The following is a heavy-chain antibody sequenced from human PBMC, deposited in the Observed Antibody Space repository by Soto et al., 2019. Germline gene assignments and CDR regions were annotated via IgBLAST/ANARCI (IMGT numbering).Heavy chain of an antibody. D-gene: IGHD3-22*01. J-gene: IGHJ4*02. Sequence: GGSLRLSCAASGFTFNDYAMSWVRQAPGAGLEWVSSISGSGGNTYYADSVKGRFTISRDSSKNTLSLQMNSLRADETAVYYCAKDTVVSYNDTPDYFDLWGQGTMVTV. CDR3: AKDTVVSYNDTPDYFDL. V-gene: IGHV3-23*01. CDR1: GFTFNDYA. CDR2: ISGSGGNT.